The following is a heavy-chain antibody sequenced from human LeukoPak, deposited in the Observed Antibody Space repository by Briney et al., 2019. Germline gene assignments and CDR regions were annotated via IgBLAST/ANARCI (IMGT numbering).Heavy chain of an antibody. V-gene: IGHV1-69*04. CDR1: GGTFSSYA. J-gene: IGHJ6*02. D-gene: IGHD3-10*01. Sequence: SVKVSCKASGGTFSSYAISWVRQAPGQGLEWMGRIIPILGIANYAQKFQGRVTITADKSTSTAYMELSSLRSEDTAVYYCARDRVVRGIKGYYYYGTDVWGQGTTVTVSS. CDR2: IIPILGIA. CDR3: ARDRVVRGIKGYYYYGTDV.